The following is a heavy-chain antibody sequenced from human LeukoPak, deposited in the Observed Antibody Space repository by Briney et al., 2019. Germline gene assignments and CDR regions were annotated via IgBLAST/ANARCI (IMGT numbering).Heavy chain of an antibody. D-gene: IGHD3-10*01. J-gene: IGHJ4*02. CDR1: GFTFSNYW. V-gene: IGHV3-7*01. Sequence: PGGSLRLSCAASGFTFSNYWMSWVRQAPGKGLEWVANIKQDGSEKYYVDSVKGRFTISRDNAKNSLYLQMNSLRAEDTAVYYCARDLAAAVRGVIIYWGQGTLVTVSS. CDR3: ARDLAAAVRGVIIY. CDR2: IKQDGSEK.